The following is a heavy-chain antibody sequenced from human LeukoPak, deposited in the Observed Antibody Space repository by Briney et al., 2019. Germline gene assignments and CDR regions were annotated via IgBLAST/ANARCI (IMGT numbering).Heavy chain of an antibody. CDR3: AREEYSSGWYAGDY. Sequence: ASVKVSCQASGYTFTGYYMHWVRQAPGHGLEWMGWINPNSGGTNYAQKFQGRVTMTRDTSISTAYMELSRLRSDDTAVYYCAREEYSSGWYAGDYWGQGTLVTVSS. J-gene: IGHJ4*02. D-gene: IGHD6-19*01. CDR2: INPNSGGT. CDR1: GYTFTGYY. V-gene: IGHV1-2*02.